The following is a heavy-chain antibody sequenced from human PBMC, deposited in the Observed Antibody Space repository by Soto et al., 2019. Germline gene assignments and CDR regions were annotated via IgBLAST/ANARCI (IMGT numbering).Heavy chain of an antibody. CDR2: ISYDGSDR. D-gene: IGHD2-15*01. Sequence: GGSLRLSCEGPGFTFSDYGFHWVRQAPGKGLEWVAMISYDGSDRYYRDSVQGRFTISRDDSKNTVFLQMNSLRTEDTAMYYCARYTYCKGGSCYPQYWGPGTLVTVSS. J-gene: IGHJ4*02. V-gene: IGHV3-30*03. CDR1: GFTFSDYG. CDR3: ARYTYCKGGSCYPQY.